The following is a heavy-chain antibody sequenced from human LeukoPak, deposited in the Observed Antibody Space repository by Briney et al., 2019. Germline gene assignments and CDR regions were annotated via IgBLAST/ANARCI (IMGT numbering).Heavy chain of an antibody. CDR2: IYYSGST. J-gene: IGHJ4*02. D-gene: IGHD6-13*01. Sequence: SETLSLTCTVSGGSISSSSYYWGWIRQPPGKGLEWSVSIYYSGSTYYNPSLKGRVTISVDTYKNQFSLKLSSVTAADTAVYYCARDYRRGIAAAGTGIGYWGQGTLVTVSS. CDR3: ARDYRRGIAAAGTGIGY. V-gene: IGHV4-39*07. CDR1: GGSISSSSYY.